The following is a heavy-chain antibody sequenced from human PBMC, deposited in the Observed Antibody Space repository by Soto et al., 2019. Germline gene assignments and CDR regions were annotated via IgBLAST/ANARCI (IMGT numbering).Heavy chain of an antibody. CDR3: ARDQEQLARIYYFDY. J-gene: IGHJ4*02. D-gene: IGHD6-6*01. CDR1: GYTFTSYY. V-gene: IGHV1-46*01. Sequence: EASVKVSCKASGYTFTSYYMHWVRQAPGQGLEWMGIINPSGGSTSYAQKFQGRVTMTRDTSTSTVYMELSSLRSEDTAVYYCARDQEQLARIYYFDYWGQGTLVTVSS. CDR2: INPSGGST.